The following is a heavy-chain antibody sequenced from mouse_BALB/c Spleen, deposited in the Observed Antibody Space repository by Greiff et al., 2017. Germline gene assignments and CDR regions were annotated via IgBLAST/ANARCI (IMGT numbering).Heavy chain of an antibody. CDR3: ARGGPYDYDR. D-gene: IGHD2-4*01. V-gene: IGHV5-4*02. Sequence: EVKLMESGGGLVKPGGSLKLSCAASGFTFSDYYMYWVRQTPEKRLEWVATISDGGSYTYYPDSVKGRFTISRDNAKNNLYLQMSSLKSEDTAMYYCARGGPYDYDRWGQGTTLTVSS. J-gene: IGHJ2*01. CDR1: GFTFSDYY. CDR2: ISDGGSYT.